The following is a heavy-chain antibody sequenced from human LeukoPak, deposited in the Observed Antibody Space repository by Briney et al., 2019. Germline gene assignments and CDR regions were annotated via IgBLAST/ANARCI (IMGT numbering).Heavy chain of an antibody. CDR1: GGSISSYY. D-gene: IGHD3-22*01. CDR2: INHSGST. V-gene: IGHV4-34*01. J-gene: IGHJ4*02. Sequence: SETLSLTCTVSGGSISSYYWSWIRQPPGKGLEWIGEINHSGSTNYNPSLKSRVTISVDTSKNQFSLKLSSVTAADTAVYYCASRYYYDSSAADYWGQGTLVTVSS. CDR3: ASRYYYDSSAADY.